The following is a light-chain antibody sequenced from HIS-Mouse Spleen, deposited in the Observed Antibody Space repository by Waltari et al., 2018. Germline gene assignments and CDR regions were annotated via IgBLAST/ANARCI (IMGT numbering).Light chain of an antibody. V-gene: IGKV3-11*01. CDR3: QQRSNWPYT. CDR2: DAS. Sequence: EIVLTQSPATLSLSPGERATLSCRASQSVSSYLAWYQQKPCQAPRLLIYDASNRATGIPARFSGSGSWTDFTLTISSLEPEDFAVYYCQQRSNWPYTFGQGTKLEIK. CDR1: QSVSSY. J-gene: IGKJ2*01.